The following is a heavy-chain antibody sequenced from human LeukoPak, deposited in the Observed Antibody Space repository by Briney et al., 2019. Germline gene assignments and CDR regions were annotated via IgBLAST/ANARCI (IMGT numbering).Heavy chain of an antibody. J-gene: IGHJ4*02. CDR3: ARRPRYSSGWYYFDS. CDR1: GGSFSGYY. V-gene: IGHV4-34*01. D-gene: IGHD6-19*01. Sequence: SETLSLTCAVYGGSFSGYYWSWIHQPPGKGLEWIGEINHSGSTNSNPSLKSRVTISVDRSKNQFSLKLSSVTAADTAVYYCARRPRYSSGWYYFDSWGQGTLVTVSS. CDR2: INHSGST.